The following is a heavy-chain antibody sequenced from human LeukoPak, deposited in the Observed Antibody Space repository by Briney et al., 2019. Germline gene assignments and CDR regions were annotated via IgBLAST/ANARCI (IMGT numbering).Heavy chain of an antibody. J-gene: IGHJ4*02. D-gene: IGHD4-17*01. CDR3: ARDHDYGALDY. Sequence: GGSLRLSCATSGFTFSSYSMNWVRQAPGKGLEWVSSISSSSSYIYYADSVKGRFTISRDNAKNSLYLQMNSLRAEDTAVYYCARDHDYGALDYWGQGTLVTVSS. V-gene: IGHV3-21*01. CDR1: GFTFSSYS. CDR2: ISSSSSYI.